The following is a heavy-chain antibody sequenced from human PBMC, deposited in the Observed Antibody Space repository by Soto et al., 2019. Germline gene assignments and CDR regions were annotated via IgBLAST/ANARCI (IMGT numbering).Heavy chain of an antibody. Sequence: GGSLRLSCAASGFTFSSFYMSWIRQAPGKGLEWLSVIRNSGSNKYYADSVKGRFTISRDNSKNTLYLQMNSLRAEDTAVYYCARDLAVAPYGDYLTAYYGMDVWGQGTTVTVS. V-gene: IGHV3-48*01. J-gene: IGHJ6*02. D-gene: IGHD4-17*01. CDR3: ARDLAVAPYGDYLTAYYGMDV. CDR2: IRNSGSNK. CDR1: GFTFSSFY.